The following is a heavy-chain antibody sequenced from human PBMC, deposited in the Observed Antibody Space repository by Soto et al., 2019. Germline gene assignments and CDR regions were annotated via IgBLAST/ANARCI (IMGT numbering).Heavy chain of an antibody. J-gene: IGHJ3*02. Sequence: EVQLLESGGGLEQPGGSLRLSCVASGFTFSSHAMSWVRQAPGKGLEWVSTISSAGDTTYYADSVKGRFTVSRDNSKNTLYLEVNSLTAEDTALYWCARVIGWLDPFDIWGHGTMVTVSA. D-gene: IGHD3-22*01. CDR1: GFTFSSHA. CDR2: ISSAGDTT. CDR3: ARVIGWLDPFDI. V-gene: IGHV3-23*01.